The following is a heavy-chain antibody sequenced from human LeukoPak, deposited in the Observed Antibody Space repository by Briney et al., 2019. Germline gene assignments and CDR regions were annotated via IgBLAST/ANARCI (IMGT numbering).Heavy chain of an antibody. J-gene: IGHJ4*02. D-gene: IGHD1-26*01. CDR2: INAGNGNT. CDR1: GYTFTSYA. V-gene: IGHV1-3*01. CDR3: ARVGSGSYYGGINFDY. Sequence: EASVKVSCKASGYTFTSYAMNWVRQAPGQGLEWMGWINAGNGNTKYSQKFQGRVTITRDTSASTAYMELSSLRSEDTAVYYCARVGSGSYYGGINFDYWGQGTLVTVSS.